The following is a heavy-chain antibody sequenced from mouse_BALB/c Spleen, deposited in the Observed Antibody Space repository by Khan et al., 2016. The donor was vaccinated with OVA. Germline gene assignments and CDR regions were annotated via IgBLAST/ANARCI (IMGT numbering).Heavy chain of an antibody. V-gene: IGHV9-3-1*01. Sequence: QIQLVQSGPELKKPGETVKISCKASGYTFTNYGMNWVKQAPGKGLKWMGWINTYTGEPTYADDFKGRVAFSLETSASTAYLQINNLKHEDTAIYFCARMKPSWYFDLWGAGTTVTVSS. CDR3: ARMKPSWYFDL. J-gene: IGHJ1*01. CDR1: GYTFTNYG. CDR2: INTYTGEP.